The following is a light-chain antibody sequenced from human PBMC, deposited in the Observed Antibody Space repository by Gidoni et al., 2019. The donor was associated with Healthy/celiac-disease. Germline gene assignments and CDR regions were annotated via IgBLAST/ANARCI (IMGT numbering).Light chain of an antibody. CDR2: GAS. CDR3: QQYGSSSYT. J-gene: IGKJ2*01. Sequence: DILLTQSPGTLSFSPGERATLSFRASQSVSSSYLAWYQQKHGQAPRLLIYGASRATGIPDRFSGSVSGTDFTLTIRRLEHEDFAVYYCQQYGSSSYTFGQGTKLEIK. V-gene: IGKV3-20*01. CDR1: QSVSSSY.